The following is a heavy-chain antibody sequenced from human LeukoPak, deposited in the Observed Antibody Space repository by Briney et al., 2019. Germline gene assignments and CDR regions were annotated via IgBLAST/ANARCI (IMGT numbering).Heavy chain of an antibody. CDR3: AREGLGELTLDC. D-gene: IGHD3-16*01. V-gene: IGHV1-18*04. CDR1: GYTFTNYY. CDR2: ISAYNGNT. J-gene: IGHJ4*02. Sequence: ASVKVSCKTSGYTFTNYYLHWVRQAPGQGLEWMGWISAYNGNTNYAQKLQGRVTMTTDTSTSTAYMELRSLRSDDTAVYYCAREGLGELTLDCWGQGTLVTVSS.